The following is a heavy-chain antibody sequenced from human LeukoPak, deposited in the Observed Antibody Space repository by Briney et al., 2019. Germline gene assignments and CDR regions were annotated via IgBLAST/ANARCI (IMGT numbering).Heavy chain of an antibody. D-gene: IGHD6-13*01. V-gene: IGHV4-59*01. CDR1: GGSLSSYY. CDR2: IYYSGST. CDR3: ARGSGFSSSWYNRLDH. J-gene: IGHJ4*02. Sequence: SETLSLTCTVSGGSLSSYYWSWIRQPPGKGLEWIGYIYYSGSTNYNSSLKSRVTISIDTSKNEFSLRLSSVTAADTAVYYCARGSGFSSSWYNRLDHWGQGPLVTVSS.